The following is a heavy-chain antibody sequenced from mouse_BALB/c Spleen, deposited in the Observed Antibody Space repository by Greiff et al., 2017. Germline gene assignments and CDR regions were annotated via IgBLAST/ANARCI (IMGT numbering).Heavy chain of an antibody. Sequence: EVKVVESGGGLVKPGGSLKLSCAASGFTFSSYAMSWVRQSPEKRLEWVAEISSGGSYTYYPDTVTGRFTISRDNAKNTLYLEMSSLRSEDTAMYYCARVYGSSSPWFAYWGLGTLVTVSA. CDR2: ISSGGSYT. D-gene: IGHD1-1*01. CDR3: ARVYGSSSPWFAY. J-gene: IGHJ3*01. CDR1: GFTFSSYA. V-gene: IGHV5-9-4*01.